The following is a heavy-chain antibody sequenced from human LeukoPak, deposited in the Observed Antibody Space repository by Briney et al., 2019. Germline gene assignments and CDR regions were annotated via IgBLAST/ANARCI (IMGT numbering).Heavy chain of an antibody. CDR3: AREGYGDYHI. V-gene: IGHV3-7*01. Sequence: GGSLRLSCAVSGLPFSNHWMTWVRQAPGKGLERVANINQDGSEKYCVDSVKGRFSISRDNAKSSLYLQMNSLRVEDTAMYFCAREGYGDYHIWGQGTIVTVSS. J-gene: IGHJ3*02. CDR1: GLPFSNHW. D-gene: IGHD4-17*01. CDR2: INQDGSEK.